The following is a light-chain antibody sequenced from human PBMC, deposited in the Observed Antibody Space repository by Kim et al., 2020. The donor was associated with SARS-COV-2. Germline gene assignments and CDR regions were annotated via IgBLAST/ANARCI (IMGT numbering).Light chain of an antibody. CDR1: SSDVGGYNY. CDR2: AVS. CDR3: SSYTSSSTLV. Sequence: GQSITIACTGTSSDVGGYNYVSWYQQPPGKAPKLMIYAVSNRPSGVSNRFSGSKSGNTASLTISGLQAEDEADYYCSSYTSSSTLVFGTWTKVTVL. J-gene: IGLJ1*01. V-gene: IGLV2-14*03.